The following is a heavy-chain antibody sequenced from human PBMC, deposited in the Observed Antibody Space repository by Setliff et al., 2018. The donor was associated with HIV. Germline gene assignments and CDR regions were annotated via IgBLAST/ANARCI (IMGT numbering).Heavy chain of an antibody. CDR3: VRKAEVGTTTHFDY. CDR2: INSGGTDI. D-gene: IGHD1-26*01. Sequence: GGSLRLSCVASGFTFSSYARDWVRQVPGKAPEWVSYINSGGTDIHYPDSVKGRFTISRDNAKNPLYLQMNSLRADDTAVYYCVRKAEVGTTTHFDYWGQGTLVTVSS. J-gene: IGHJ4*02. V-gene: IGHV3-21*01. CDR1: GFTFSSYA.